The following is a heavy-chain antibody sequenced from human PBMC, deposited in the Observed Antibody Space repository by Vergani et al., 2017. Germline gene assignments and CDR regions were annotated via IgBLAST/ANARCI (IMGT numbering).Heavy chain of an antibody. CDR1: GGSISSSSHF. CDR3: ARHDSGHYDASYYGLDV. Sequence: QVHLQEAGPGLVKPAETLSLTCTVSGGSISSSSHFWGWLRQTPGKGLEWIGSIYYTGSAYYNPSLKSRVSISVDASKNQFSLKLSSVTAADSAVYYCARHDSGHYDASYYGLDVWGQGTTVTVSS. D-gene: IGHD3-16*01. CDR2: IYYTGSA. V-gene: IGHV4-39*01. J-gene: IGHJ6*02.